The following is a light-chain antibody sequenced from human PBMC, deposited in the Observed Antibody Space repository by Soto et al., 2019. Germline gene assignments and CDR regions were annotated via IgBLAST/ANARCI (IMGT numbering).Light chain of an antibody. Sequence: EIVLTQSPDTLSLSPGERATLSCRASQSIRSERLAWYQQKPGQAPRLVIFDASNRASGMPERFSGSGSGTDFTLTISGLEPADLGVYYCQQRHNWPITFGQGTRLEIK. CDR2: DAS. CDR1: QSIRSER. CDR3: QQRHNWPIT. V-gene: IGKV3-11*01. J-gene: IGKJ5*01.